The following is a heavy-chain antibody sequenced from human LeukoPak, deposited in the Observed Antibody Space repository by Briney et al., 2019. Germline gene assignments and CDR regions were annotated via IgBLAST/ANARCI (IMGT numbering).Heavy chain of an antibody. J-gene: IGHJ4*02. CDR2: ISAYNGNT. Sequence: ASVKVSCKASGYTFTSYGISWVRQAPGQGLEWMGWISAYNGNTNYAQKFQGRVTMTTDTSTSTAYMELRSLRSDDTAVYYCARDRGILTGYYPIDYWGQGTLVTVSS. V-gene: IGHV1-18*01. CDR1: GYTFTSYG. D-gene: IGHD3-9*01. CDR3: ARDRGILTGYYPIDY.